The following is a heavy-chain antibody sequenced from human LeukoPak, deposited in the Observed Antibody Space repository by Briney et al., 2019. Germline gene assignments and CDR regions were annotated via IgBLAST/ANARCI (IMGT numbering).Heavy chain of an antibody. V-gene: IGHV1-46*01. Sequence: ASLKVSYKPSGYTSTSYYMHCVRHTPEQGLEWMGIINPSGGSTGYAQRFQGRVTMTRDTSTSTVYMDLSSLRSEDTAVYYCARDVDTTIFYGLDVWGQGTTVTVSS. CDR1: GYTSTSYY. CDR2: INPSGGST. D-gene: IGHD5-18*01. CDR3: ARDVDTTIFYGLDV. J-gene: IGHJ6*02.